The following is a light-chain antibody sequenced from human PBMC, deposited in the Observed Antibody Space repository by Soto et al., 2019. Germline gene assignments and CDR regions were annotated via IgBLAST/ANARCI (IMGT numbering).Light chain of an antibody. Sequence: EIVMTQSPATLSVSPGERATLSCRASQSVSSNLAWYQQKPGQAPRLLIYGASSRATGIPDRFSGSGSGTDFTLTISSLQAEDVAVYYCQQYYITPRTFGQGTKVDI. CDR3: QQYYITPRT. CDR2: GAS. V-gene: IGKV3D-15*01. J-gene: IGKJ1*01. CDR1: QSVSSN.